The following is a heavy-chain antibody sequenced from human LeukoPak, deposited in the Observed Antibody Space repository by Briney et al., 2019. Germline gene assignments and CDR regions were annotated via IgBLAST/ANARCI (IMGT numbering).Heavy chain of an antibody. CDR2: MSWDGDDT. J-gene: IGHJ4*02. CDR3: AKGLTYYYDSSVRGFDY. V-gene: IGHV3-43*01. D-gene: IGHD3-22*01. Sequence: PGGSLRLSCAASGFTFYEHTMHCVRQAPGKGLECVSLMSWDGDDTDYADSVKGRLTIARDNRKNTLYLQMNSLRSENTALYYCAKGLTYYYDSSVRGFDYWGQGTLVTVS. CDR1: GFTFYEHT.